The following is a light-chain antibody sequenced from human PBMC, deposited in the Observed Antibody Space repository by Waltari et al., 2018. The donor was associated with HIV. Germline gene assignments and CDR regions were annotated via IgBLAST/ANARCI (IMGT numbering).Light chain of an antibody. J-gene: IGLJ2*01. Sequence: SSELTQDPAVSVALGRTVSITCQGDGLRSYYESWYKQKPGQAPILVIYGKNNRPSGIPDRFSGSNSGNTASLTITGAQAEDEADYYCNFRDNSGNYVVFGGGTRLTVL. CDR2: GKN. V-gene: IGLV3-19*01. CDR3: NFRDNSGNYVV. CDR1: GLRSYY.